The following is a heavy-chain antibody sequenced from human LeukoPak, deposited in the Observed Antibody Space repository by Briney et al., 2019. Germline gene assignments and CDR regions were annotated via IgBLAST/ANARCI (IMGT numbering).Heavy chain of an antibody. J-gene: IGHJ6*03. CDR3: ARDRIEQQRTLGRSSNYYYYYYMDV. D-gene: IGHD6-13*01. V-gene: IGHV3-30*04. Sequence: GGSLRLSCAASGFTFNNYAMHWVRQAPGKGLEWVAVISYDGSNKYYTDSVKGRFTISRDNAKNSLYLQMNSLRAEDTAVYYCARDRIEQQRTLGRSSNYYYYYYMDVWGKGTTVTVSS. CDR2: ISYDGSNK. CDR1: GFTFNNYA.